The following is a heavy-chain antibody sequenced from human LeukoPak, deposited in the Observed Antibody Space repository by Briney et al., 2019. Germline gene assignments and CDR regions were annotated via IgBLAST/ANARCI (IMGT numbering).Heavy chain of an antibody. D-gene: IGHD3-10*01. Sequence: ASVKVSCKASGYTFTSYGISWVRQAPGQGLEWMGWISAYNGNTNYAQKLQGRVTMTTDTSTSTAYMELRSLRSDDTAVYYCARDGNYYGSGSYYNSLYYFDYWGLGTLVTVSS. CDR1: GYTFTSYG. J-gene: IGHJ4*02. CDR2: ISAYNGNT. V-gene: IGHV1-18*01. CDR3: ARDGNYYGSGSYYNSLYYFDY.